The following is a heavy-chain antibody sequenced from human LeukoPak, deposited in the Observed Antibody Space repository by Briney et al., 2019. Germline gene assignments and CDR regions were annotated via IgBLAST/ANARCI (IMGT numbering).Heavy chain of an antibody. CDR3: ARDRAGFRRTGNYYYMDV. J-gene: IGHJ6*03. D-gene: IGHD6-19*01. Sequence: SGTLSLTCTVSGGSISSYYWSWIRQPPGKGLEWIGYIYYSGSTNYNPSLKSRVTISVDTSKNQFSLKLSSVTAADTAVYYCARDRAGFRRTGNYYYMDVWGKGTTVTVSS. CDR2: IYYSGST. V-gene: IGHV4-59*01. CDR1: GGSISSYY.